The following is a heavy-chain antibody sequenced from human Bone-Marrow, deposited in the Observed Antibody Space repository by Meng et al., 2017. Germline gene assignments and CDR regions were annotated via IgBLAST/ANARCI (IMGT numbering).Heavy chain of an antibody. J-gene: IGHJ4*02. D-gene: IGHD6-19*01. CDR2: IYHGGDT. CDR3: ASWIYSCGWQ. CDR1: GGSISSIDW. Sequence: QLKCAGPGLWKPSGPLSLTGVVSGGSISSIDWWSWVRQPPGKGLEWIGEIYHGGDTNYNPSLKSRVTIAIDRSKNQFSLKLSSVTAADTAVYYCASWIYSCGWQWGQGTLVTVSS. V-gene: IGHV4/OR15-8*02.